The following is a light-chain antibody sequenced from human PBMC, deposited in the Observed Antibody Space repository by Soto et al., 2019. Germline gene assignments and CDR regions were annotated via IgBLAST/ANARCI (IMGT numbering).Light chain of an antibody. CDR1: QNIYRW. J-gene: IGKJ2*01. V-gene: IGKV1-5*01. Sequence: DIQMTQSPSTLSASVGDRVTITCRASQNIYRWLAWYQQKPGKAPKLLIYDASTLQGGVPSRFGGSVSGTEFTLTITSLQPDDFATCYCQQYHSYSPHTFGQGTNLESK. CDR2: DAS. CDR3: QQYHSYSPHT.